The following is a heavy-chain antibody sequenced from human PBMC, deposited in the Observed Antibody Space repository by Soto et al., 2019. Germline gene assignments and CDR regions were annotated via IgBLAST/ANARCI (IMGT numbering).Heavy chain of an antibody. CDR3: AEGGGGYDT. D-gene: IGHD3-22*01. J-gene: IGHJ5*02. Sequence: QVQLVQSGAEVKKPGSSVKVSCKASGGAFSSSSLNWVRQARGQGLEWMGGIIPMFGTTNYAQKFQGRVTITADESTSTAYMEVTNLRSEDTAVYFCAEGGGGYDTWGQGTLVTVSS. CDR2: IIPMFGTT. CDR1: GGAFSSSS. V-gene: IGHV1-69*01.